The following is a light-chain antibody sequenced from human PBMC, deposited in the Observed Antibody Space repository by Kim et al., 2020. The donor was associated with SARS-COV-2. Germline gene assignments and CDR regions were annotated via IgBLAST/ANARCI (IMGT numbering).Light chain of an antibody. CDR3: LLSYGTGRVL. Sequence: GGAVPLPCGSSTGAVTTTHYPYWFQQKPGQAPTTLIYDTDNRHSWTPARFSGSLLGDKAALTLSGARLEDEAEYYCLLSYGTGRVLFGGGTQLTVL. CDR1: TGAVTTTHY. V-gene: IGLV7-46*01. J-gene: IGLJ2*01. CDR2: DTD.